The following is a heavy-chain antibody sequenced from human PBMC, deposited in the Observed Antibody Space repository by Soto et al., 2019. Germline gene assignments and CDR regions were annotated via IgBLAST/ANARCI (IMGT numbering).Heavy chain of an antibody. J-gene: IGHJ2*01. CDR1: GYTFTSYA. CDR3: ASTADSSGWYHWYFDL. D-gene: IGHD6-19*01. V-gene: IGHV1-3*01. Sequence: QVPLVQSGAEVKKPGASVKVSCKASGYTFTSYAMPWVRQAPGQRLEWMGWINAGNGNTKYSQKFQGRVTITRDTSASTAYMELSSLRSEDTAVYYCASTADSSGWYHWYFDLWGRGTLVTVSS. CDR2: INAGNGNT.